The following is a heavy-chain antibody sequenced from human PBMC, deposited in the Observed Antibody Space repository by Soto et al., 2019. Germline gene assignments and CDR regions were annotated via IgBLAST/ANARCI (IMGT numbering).Heavy chain of an antibody. CDR2: MSHSGGT. J-gene: IGHJ3*02. V-gene: IGHV4-34*01. Sequence: QVQLQQWGAGLLKPSETLSLTCAVYGGFVSSGSYYWSWIRQPPGKGLEWIGEMSHSGGTHFNPSLNSRVTISVDASKNQFSLKMSSVTAAGTALYYCARVERVTATTVVEAFDIWGPGKMVTVSS. CDR3: ARVERVTATTVVEAFDI. CDR1: GGFVSSGSYY. D-gene: IGHD2-21*02.